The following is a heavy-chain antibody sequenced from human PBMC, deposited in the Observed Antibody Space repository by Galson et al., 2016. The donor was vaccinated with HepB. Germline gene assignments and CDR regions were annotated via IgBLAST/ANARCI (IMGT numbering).Heavy chain of an antibody. V-gene: IGHV3-48*01. CDR1: GFTFNSFG. CDR2: ISSSTNNI. Sequence: SLRLSCAASGFTFNSFGINWVRQVPGKGLEWVSYISSSTNNIYYADSVKGRFTISRDNAKNSLYLQMNSLRAEDTSVYYCARFGYGFDYWGQGTLVTVSS. D-gene: IGHD5-18*01. J-gene: IGHJ4*02. CDR3: ARFGYGFDY.